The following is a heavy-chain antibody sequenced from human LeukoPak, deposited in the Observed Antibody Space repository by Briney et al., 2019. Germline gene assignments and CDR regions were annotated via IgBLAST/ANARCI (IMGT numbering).Heavy chain of an antibody. CDR3: ARDHYRYYDFWSGSLFGY. D-gene: IGHD3-3*01. CDR2: INSDGSST. V-gene: IGHV3-74*01. Sequence: GGSLRLSCAASGFTFSSYWMHWVRQAPGKGLVWVSRINSDGSSTSYADSVKGRFTISRDNAKNTLYLQMNSLRAEDTAVYYCARDHYRYYDFWSGSLFGYWGQGTLVTVSS. CDR1: GFTFSSYW. J-gene: IGHJ4*02.